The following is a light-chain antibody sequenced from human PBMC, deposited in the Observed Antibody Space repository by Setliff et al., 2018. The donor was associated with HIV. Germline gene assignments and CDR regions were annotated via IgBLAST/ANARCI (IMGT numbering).Light chain of an antibody. V-gene: IGLV2-14*01. CDR1: SRDVGGYNY. J-gene: IGLJ1*01. CDR2: EVS. CDR3: SSYTSSSTLYV. Sequence: QSALTQPASASGSPGQSITISCTGTSRDVGGYNYVSWYQQHPGKAPKLMIYEVSNRPSGVSNRFSGSKSGNTASLTISGLQAEDEADYYCSSYTSSSTLYVFGTGTKVTVL.